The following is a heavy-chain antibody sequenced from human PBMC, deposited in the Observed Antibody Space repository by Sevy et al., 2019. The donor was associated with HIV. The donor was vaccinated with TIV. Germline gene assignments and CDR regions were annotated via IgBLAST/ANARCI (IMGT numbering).Heavy chain of an antibody. CDR2: ISAYNGNT. CDR1: GYTFTSYG. D-gene: IGHD5-12*01. J-gene: IGHJ4*02. CDR3: ARSLDIVATSAPFDY. Sequence: ASVKVSCKASGYTFTSYGISWVRQAPGQGLEWMGWISAYNGNTNYAQKLQGRVTMTTDTSTSTAYMELRSLRSDDTAVYYCARSLDIVATSAPFDYWGQGTLVTVSS. V-gene: IGHV1-18*01.